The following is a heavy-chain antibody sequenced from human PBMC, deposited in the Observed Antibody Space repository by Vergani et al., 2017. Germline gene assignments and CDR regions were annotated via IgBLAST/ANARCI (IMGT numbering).Heavy chain of an antibody. Sequence: EVQLVESGGGLVKPGGSLRLSCAASGFTFSSYWMSWVRQAPGKGLEWVANIKQDGSEKYYVDSVKGRFTISRDNAKNTLYLQMNSLRAEDTAVYYCAKSQVAYYYDSSGSAFDIWGQGTMVTVSS. V-gene: IGHV3-7*01. D-gene: IGHD3-22*01. CDR3: AKSQVAYYYDSSGSAFDI. CDR2: IKQDGSEK. CDR1: GFTFSSYW. J-gene: IGHJ3*02.